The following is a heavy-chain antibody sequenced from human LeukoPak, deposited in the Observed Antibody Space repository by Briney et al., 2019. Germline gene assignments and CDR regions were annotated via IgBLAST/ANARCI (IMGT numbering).Heavy chain of an antibody. CDR1: GGSFSGYY. Sequence: SETLSLTCAVYGGSFSGYYWSWIRDPPGKGLEWIGEINHSGSTNYNPSLKSRVTISVDTSKNQFSLKLSSVTAADTAVYYCARKLASESYDSSGYYYGYWGQGTLVTVSS. J-gene: IGHJ4*02. D-gene: IGHD3-22*01. V-gene: IGHV4-34*01. CDR2: INHSGST. CDR3: ARKLASESYDSSGYYYGY.